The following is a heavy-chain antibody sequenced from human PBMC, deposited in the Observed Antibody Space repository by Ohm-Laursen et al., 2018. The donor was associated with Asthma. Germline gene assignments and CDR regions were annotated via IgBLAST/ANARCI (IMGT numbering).Heavy chain of an antibody. CDR3: ARIYDFWSGYQKNYYYGMDV. CDR2: IYPDGGEK. CDR1: GLPFSNFW. D-gene: IGHD3-3*01. Sequence: SLRLSCTASGLPFSNFWMSWVRQAPGKGLEWVANIYPDGGEKYYVDSVDGRFTISRDNAKNSLYLQMNSLRAEDTAVYYCARIYDFWSGYQKNYYYGMDVWGQGTTVTVSS. V-gene: IGHV3-7*05. J-gene: IGHJ6*02.